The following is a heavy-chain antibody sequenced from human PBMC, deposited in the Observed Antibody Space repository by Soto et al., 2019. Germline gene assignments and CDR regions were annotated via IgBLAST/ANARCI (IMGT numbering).Heavy chain of an antibody. CDR3: AKDPGNARYFDC. V-gene: IGHV3-23*01. CDR1: GFTFSNYA. CDR2: LNGGANGS. J-gene: IGHJ4*02. Sequence: EVQLLESGGGLVQPGGSLRLSCTASGFTFSNYAMSWVRQAPGRGLEWVSSLNGGANGSRYADSVKGRFTISRDNSKNTLYLQMNSLSADDTAVYYCAKDPGNARYFDCWGQGTLVTVSS.